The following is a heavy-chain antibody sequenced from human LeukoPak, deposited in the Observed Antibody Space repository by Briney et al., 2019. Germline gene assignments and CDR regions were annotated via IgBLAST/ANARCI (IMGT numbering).Heavy chain of an antibody. CDR2: IYPGDSNT. D-gene: IGHD2-21*02. CDR3: ARVVTAADWYFDL. Sequence: GESLKISCKGSGYSFTSYWIGWVRQMPGKGLEWMGIIYPGDSNTRYSPSFQGQVTISADKSISTAYLQWSSLKASDTAMYYCARVVTAADWYFDLWGRGTLVTVSS. J-gene: IGHJ2*01. V-gene: IGHV5-51*01. CDR1: GYSFTSYW.